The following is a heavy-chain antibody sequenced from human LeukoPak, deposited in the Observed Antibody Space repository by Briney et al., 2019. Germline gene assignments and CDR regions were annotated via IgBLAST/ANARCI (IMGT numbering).Heavy chain of an antibody. Sequence: PGGSLRLSCAASGFTFRKHAMSWVRQAPGKGLEWVSSIFTDGHHTYNADSVKGRFTISRDNSGNTLSLQMNSLRAEDTATYYCAKSLHDYANSSSEFRGFDIWGRGTVVTVSS. V-gene: IGHV3-23*01. CDR2: IFTDGHHT. D-gene: IGHD4/OR15-4a*01. CDR3: AKSLHDYANSSSEFRGFDI. CDR1: GFTFRKHA. J-gene: IGHJ3*02.